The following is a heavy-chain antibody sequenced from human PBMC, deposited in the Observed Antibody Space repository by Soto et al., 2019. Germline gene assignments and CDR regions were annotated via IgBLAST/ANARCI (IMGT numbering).Heavy chain of an antibody. CDR2: ISGSGGST. V-gene: IGHV3-23*01. D-gene: IGHD3-3*01. CDR3: AKVIRFLEWISDQNAFDI. CDR1: GFTFSSYA. J-gene: IGHJ3*02. Sequence: PGGSLRLSCAASGFTFSSYAMSWVRQAPGKGLEWVSAISGSGGSTYYADSVKGRFTISRDNSKNTLYLQMNSLRAEDTAVYYCAKVIRFLEWISDQNAFDIWGQGTMVTVSS.